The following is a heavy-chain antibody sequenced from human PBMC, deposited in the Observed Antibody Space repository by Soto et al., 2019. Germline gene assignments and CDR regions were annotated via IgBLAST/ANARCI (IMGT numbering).Heavy chain of an antibody. V-gene: IGHV1-69*02. CDR2: IIPILGIA. D-gene: IGHD2-2*01. Sequence: ASVKVSCKASGGTFSSYTISWVRQAPGQGLEWMGRIIPILGIANYAQKFQGRVTITADKSTSTAYMELSSLRSEDTAVYYCARGTKGYCSSTSCYALPDYYYMDVWGKGTTVTVSS. J-gene: IGHJ6*03. CDR3: ARGTKGYCSSTSCYALPDYYYMDV. CDR1: GGTFSSYT.